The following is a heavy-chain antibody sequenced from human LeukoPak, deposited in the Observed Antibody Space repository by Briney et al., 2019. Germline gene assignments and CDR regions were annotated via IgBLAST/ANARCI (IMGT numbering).Heavy chain of an antibody. CDR1: GFTFSSYA. J-gene: IGHJ2*01. Sequence: QPGGSLRLSCAASGFTFSSYAMSWVRQAPGKGLEWVSAISGSGGSTYYADSVKGRFTISRDTSKTTLYLQMNSLRAEDTAVYYCAKEGLALRYCSSTSCYADWYFDLWGRGTLVTVSS. CDR2: ISGSGGST. D-gene: IGHD2-2*01. CDR3: AKEGLALRYCSSTSCYADWYFDL. V-gene: IGHV3-23*01.